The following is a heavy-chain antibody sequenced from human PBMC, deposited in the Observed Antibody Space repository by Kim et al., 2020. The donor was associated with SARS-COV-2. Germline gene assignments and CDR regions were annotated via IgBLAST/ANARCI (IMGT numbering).Heavy chain of an antibody. J-gene: IGHJ4*02. V-gene: IGHV1-3*01. D-gene: IGHD3-22*01. CDR2: INAGNGNT. Sequence: ASVKVSCKASGYTFTNYAMHWVRQAPGQRLEWMGCINAGNGNTKYSQKFQGRVTITRDTSASTAYMELSSLRSEDTAVYYCASPGGYYDSSGYFYYWGQGTLVTVSS. CDR3: ASPGGYYDSSGYFYY. CDR1: GYTFTNYA.